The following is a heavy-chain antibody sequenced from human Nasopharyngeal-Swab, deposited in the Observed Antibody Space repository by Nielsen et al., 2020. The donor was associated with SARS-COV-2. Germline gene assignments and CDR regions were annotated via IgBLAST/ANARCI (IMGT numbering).Heavy chain of an antibody. V-gene: IGHV3-21*01. CDR1: GFTLSSYS. CDR3: ARATGYSSSQGDY. D-gene: IGHD6-13*01. Sequence: GGSLRLSCAASGFTLSSYSMNWVRPAPGKGLELVSSISSSSSYIYYADSVKGRFTISRDNAKNSLYLQMNSLRAEDTAVYYCARATGYSSSQGDYWGQGTLVTVSS. J-gene: IGHJ4*02. CDR2: ISSSSSYI.